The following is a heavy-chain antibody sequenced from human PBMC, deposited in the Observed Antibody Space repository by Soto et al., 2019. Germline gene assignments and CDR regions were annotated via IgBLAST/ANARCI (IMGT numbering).Heavy chain of an antibody. Sequence: LRLSCAACGFTFSSYSMNWVRQAPGKGLEWVSYISSSSSTIYYADSVKGRFTISRDNAKNSLYLQMNSLRDEDTAVYYCARTYYYDSSGYYHPTLRYWGQGTLVTVSS. CDR3: ARTYYYDSSGYYHPTLRY. D-gene: IGHD3-22*01. CDR2: ISSSSSTI. J-gene: IGHJ4*02. CDR1: GFTFSSYS. V-gene: IGHV3-48*02.